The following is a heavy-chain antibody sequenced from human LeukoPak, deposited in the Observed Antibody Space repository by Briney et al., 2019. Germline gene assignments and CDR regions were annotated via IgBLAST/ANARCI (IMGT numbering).Heavy chain of an antibody. CDR2: IYHCGRT. V-gene: IGHV4-38-2*02. Sequence: PSETLSLTCTVSGYSISSGYYWGWIRQPPGKGLEWIGSIYHCGRTSYNPSLESRVTISVDTSKNQFSLKLTSVTAADTAVYYCARSFLGSSSLDYWGQGTLVTVSS. D-gene: IGHD6-6*01. CDR1: GYSISSGYY. J-gene: IGHJ4*02. CDR3: ARSFLGSSSLDY.